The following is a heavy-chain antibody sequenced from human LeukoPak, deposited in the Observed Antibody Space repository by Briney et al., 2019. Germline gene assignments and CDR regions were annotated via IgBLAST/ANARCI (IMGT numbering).Heavy chain of an antibody. J-gene: IGHJ4*02. CDR3: ALGSIALGGFDY. CDR1: GFTFDDYA. Sequence: TGGSLRLSCAASGFTFDDYAMHWVRQAPGKGLEWVSGISWNSGSIGYADSVKGRFTISRDNAKNSLYLQMNSLRAEDTALYYCALGSIALGGFDYWGQGTLVTVSS. V-gene: IGHV3-9*01. D-gene: IGHD6-6*01. CDR2: ISWNSGSI.